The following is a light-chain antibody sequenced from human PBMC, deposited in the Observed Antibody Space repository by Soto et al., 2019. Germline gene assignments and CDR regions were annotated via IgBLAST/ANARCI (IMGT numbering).Light chain of an antibody. CDR1: QSISSW. V-gene: IGKV1-5*03. CDR3: QQYNSYSG. J-gene: IGKJ4*02. Sequence: DIQMTQSPSTLSASVGDRVTITCRASQSISSWLAWYQQKPGKAPKLLIYKASSLESGVPSRFSGNGSGTEFTLTISSLQPDDFATYYCQQYNSYSGFGGGTKVEIK. CDR2: KAS.